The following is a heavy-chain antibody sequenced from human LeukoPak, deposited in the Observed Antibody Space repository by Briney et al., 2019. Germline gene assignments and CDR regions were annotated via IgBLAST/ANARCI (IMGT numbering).Heavy chain of an antibody. CDR1: GFPFITYA. Sequence: GSLVLSCAASGFPFITYAMTWVRQAPGKGLEYVSAISSNGGSTYYANSVKGRFTISRDNSKNTLYLQMGSLRAEDMAVYYCARDPSSHRRLSGCLDYWGQGTLVTVSS. D-gene: IGHD6-19*01. V-gene: IGHV3-64*01. CDR3: ARDPSSHRRLSGCLDY. J-gene: IGHJ4*02. CDR2: ISSNGGST.